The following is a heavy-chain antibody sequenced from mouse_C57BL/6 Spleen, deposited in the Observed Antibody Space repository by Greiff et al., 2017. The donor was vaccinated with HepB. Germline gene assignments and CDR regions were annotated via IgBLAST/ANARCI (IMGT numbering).Heavy chain of an antibody. D-gene: IGHD2-10*01. CDR1: GYTFTSYW. Sequence: QVQLQQSGAELVRPGSSVKLSCKASGYTFTSYWMHWVKQRPIQGLEWIGNIDPSDSETHYNQKFKDKATLTVYKSSSTAYMQLSSLTSEISAVYYCARSRSSYPYAMDYGGQGTSVTVSS. CDR2: IDPSDSET. CDR3: ARSRSSYPYAMDY. J-gene: IGHJ4*01. V-gene: IGHV1-52*01.